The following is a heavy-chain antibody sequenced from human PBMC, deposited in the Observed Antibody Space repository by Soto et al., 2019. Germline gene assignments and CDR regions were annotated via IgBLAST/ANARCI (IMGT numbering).Heavy chain of an antibody. V-gene: IGHV3-23*01. CDR1: GFPFISCS. CDR3: AKDGFRIVVVPAAISDYFDY. Sequence: PGVSLRRSFETSGFPFISCSMSSVRQAPGKGLEWVSAISGSGGSTYYADSVKGRFTISRDNSKNTLYLQMNSLRAEDTAVYYCAKDGFRIVVVPAAISDYFDYWGQGT. CDR2: ISGSGGST. D-gene: IGHD2-2*01. J-gene: IGHJ4*02.